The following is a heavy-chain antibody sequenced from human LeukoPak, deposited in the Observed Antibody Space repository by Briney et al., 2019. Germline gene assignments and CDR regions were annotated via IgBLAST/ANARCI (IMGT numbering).Heavy chain of an antibody. V-gene: IGHV1-8*01. CDR3: ARGTTIFGVVSLDY. J-gene: IGHJ4*02. Sequence: ASVKVSCKASGYTFTSYDINWVRQATGQGLEWMGWMNPNSGNTGYAQKFQGRVTMTRNTSISTAYMELSSLRSEDTAVYYCARGTTIFGVVSLDYWGQGTLVTVSS. CDR1: GYTFTSYD. D-gene: IGHD3-3*01. CDR2: MNPNSGNT.